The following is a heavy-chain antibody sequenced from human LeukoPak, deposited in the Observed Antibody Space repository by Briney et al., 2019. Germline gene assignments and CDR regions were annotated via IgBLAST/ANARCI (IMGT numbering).Heavy chain of an antibody. Sequence: PGGSLRLSCAASGFTFSDYYMSWIRQAPGKGLEWVSYISSSGSTIYYADSSSSRNTMYYADSVKGRFTISRDNAKNSLYLQMNSLRAEDTAVYYCARGPASGGLGYWGQGTLVTVSS. CDR1: GFTFSDYY. D-gene: IGHD2-15*01. CDR2: ISSSGSTI. CDR3: ARGPASGGLGY. J-gene: IGHJ4*02. V-gene: IGHV3-11*01.